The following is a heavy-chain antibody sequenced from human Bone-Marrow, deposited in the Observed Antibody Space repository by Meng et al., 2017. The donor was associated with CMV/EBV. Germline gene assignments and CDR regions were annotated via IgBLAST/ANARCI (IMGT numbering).Heavy chain of an antibody. Sequence: ASVKVSCKASGYIFSDNYIHWVRQAPGQGLEWMGWINPNSGGTNYAQKFQGRVTMTRDTSISTAYMELSRLRSDDTAVYYCARVYYYGSGDYWGQGTLVTVSS. J-gene: IGHJ4*02. D-gene: IGHD3-10*01. CDR1: GYIFSDNY. CDR2: INPNSGGT. CDR3: ARVYYYGSGDY. V-gene: IGHV1-2*02.